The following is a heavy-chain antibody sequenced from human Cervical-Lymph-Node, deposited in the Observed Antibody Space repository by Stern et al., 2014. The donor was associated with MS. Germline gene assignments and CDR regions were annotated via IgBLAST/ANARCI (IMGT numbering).Heavy chain of an antibody. CDR1: GFSFSAYA. V-gene: IGHV3-48*02. J-gene: IGHJ6*02. Sequence: EVHLVESGGGLVQPGGSLRLSCAASGFSFSAYAMNWVRQAPGQGLEWVSYISSSGSSIYYADSVKGRFTISRDNAQNSLFLQMNSLRDEDTAVYYCASLIRGGSSGWYGMDVWGQGTTVTVSS. CDR3: ASLIRGGSSGWYGMDV. CDR2: ISSSGSSI. D-gene: IGHD6-25*01.